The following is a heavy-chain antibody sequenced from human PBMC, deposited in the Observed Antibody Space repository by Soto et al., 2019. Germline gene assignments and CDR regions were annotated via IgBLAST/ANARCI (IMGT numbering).Heavy chain of an antibody. CDR3: AKVSISKSSAVTFDS. CDR1: GFTFSTYD. CDR2: VSYDAGYK. V-gene: IGHV3-30*18. D-gene: IGHD2-15*01. Sequence: VQLVESGGGMVQPGRSLRLSCTVSGFTFSTYDMHWVRQAPGKGLEWVAVVSYDAGYKNYADSVKGRFTVSKDNSKNTLYLQMNSPRPEDTAVYYCAKVSISKSSAVTFDSWGQGTLVTVSS. J-gene: IGHJ4*02.